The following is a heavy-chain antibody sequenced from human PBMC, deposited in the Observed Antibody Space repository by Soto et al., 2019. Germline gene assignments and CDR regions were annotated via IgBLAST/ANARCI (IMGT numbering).Heavy chain of an antibody. D-gene: IGHD1-26*01. CDR3: ARAVKDSGSPTYYFDY. CDR2: IWYDGSNK. CDR1: GFTFSSYG. V-gene: IGHV3-33*01. Sequence: GGSLRLSCAASGFTFSSYGMHWVRQAPGKGLEWVAVIWYDGSNKYYADSVKGRFTISRDNSKNTLYLQMNSLRAEDTAVYYCARAVKDSGSPTYYFDYWGQGTLVTVSS. J-gene: IGHJ4*02.